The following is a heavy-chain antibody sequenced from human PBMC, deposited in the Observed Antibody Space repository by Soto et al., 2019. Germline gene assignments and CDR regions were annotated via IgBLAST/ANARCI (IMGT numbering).Heavy chain of an antibody. CDR3: AREVEEEAGGRSFDD. D-gene: IGHD6-13*01. V-gene: IGHV4-31*03. Sequence: SEPLSLTCTVSGGSISSGGYYWSWIRQHPGKGLEWIGYIYYSGSTYYNPSLKSRVTISVDTSKNQFSLKLSSVTAADTAVYYCAREVEEEAGGRSFDDWGQGPMVTVA. CDR1: GGSISSGGYY. J-gene: IGHJ4*02. CDR2: IYYSGST.